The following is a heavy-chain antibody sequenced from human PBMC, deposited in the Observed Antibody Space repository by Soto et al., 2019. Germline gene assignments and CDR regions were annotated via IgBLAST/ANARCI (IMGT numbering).Heavy chain of an antibody. D-gene: IGHD3-16*01. CDR1: GYTFTTQP. CDR3: ASRPGLEGGPFDF. J-gene: IGHJ4*02. CDR2: INPGNGNT. Sequence: VASVKVSCKASGYTFTTQPIHWVRQAPGQRLEWMGWINPGNGNTEYSQKFHGRVIITRDTSASTASMELSSLRSEDAAVYYCASRPGLEGGPFDFWGQGTLVTVSS. V-gene: IGHV1-3*01.